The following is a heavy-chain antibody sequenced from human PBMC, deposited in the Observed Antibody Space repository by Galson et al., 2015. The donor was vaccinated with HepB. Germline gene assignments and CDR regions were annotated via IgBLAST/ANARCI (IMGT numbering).Heavy chain of an antibody. CDR2: IKSKTDGGTT. CDR3: TTRSVIKPYYYYGMDV. Sequence: SLRLSCAASGFTFSSYGMHWVRQAPGKGLEWVGRIKSKTDGGTTDYAAPVKGRFTISRDDSKNTLYLQMNSLKTEDTAVYYCTTRSVIKPYYYYGMDVWGQGTTVTVSS. J-gene: IGHJ6*02. V-gene: IGHV3-15*07. D-gene: IGHD4-23*01. CDR1: GFTFSSYG.